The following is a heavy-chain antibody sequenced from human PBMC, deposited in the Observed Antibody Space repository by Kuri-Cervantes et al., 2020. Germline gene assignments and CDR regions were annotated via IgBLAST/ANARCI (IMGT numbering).Heavy chain of an antibody. V-gene: IGHV1-18*01. Sequence: ASVKVSCKASGGTFSSYAISWVRQAPGQGLEWMGGISAYNGNTNYAQNLQGRVTLTTDRFTSTAYMELRSLRSDDTAVYYCARVDVPPWGKMATFSSVPINWGQGTLVTVSS. CDR1: GGTFSSYA. CDR3: ARVDVPPWGKMATFSSVPIN. J-gene: IGHJ4*02. D-gene: IGHD5-24*01. CDR2: ISAYNGNT.